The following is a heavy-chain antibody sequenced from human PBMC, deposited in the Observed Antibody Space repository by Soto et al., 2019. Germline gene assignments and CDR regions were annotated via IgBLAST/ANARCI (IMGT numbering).Heavy chain of an antibody. J-gene: IGHJ4*02. CDR2: IIPIFGTA. V-gene: IGHV1-69*13. CDR3: ARVESSSSEFDY. Sequence: ASVKVSCKASGCTFSSYAISWVRQAPGQGLEWMGGIIPIFGTANYAQKFQGRVTITADESTSTAYMELSSLRSEDTAVYYCARVESSSSEFDYWGQGTLVTVSS. D-gene: IGHD6-13*01. CDR1: GCTFSSYA.